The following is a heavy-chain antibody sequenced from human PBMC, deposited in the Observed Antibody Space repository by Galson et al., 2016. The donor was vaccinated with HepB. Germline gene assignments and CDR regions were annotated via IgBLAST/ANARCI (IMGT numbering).Heavy chain of an antibody. V-gene: IGHV3-23*01. CDR1: GFTFNTYA. J-gene: IGHJ6*03. CDR3: AGAGSGNYYSKDYYYHYMDV. CDR2: INGIGGGT. D-gene: IGHD1-26*01. Sequence: SLRLSCAASGFTFNTYAMTWVRRAPGKGLEWVSTINGIGGGTNYAASVKGRFTISRDNSKNTLYWQMNSLRGDDTAVYYCAGAGSGNYYSKDYYYHYMDVWGKGTTVTVSS.